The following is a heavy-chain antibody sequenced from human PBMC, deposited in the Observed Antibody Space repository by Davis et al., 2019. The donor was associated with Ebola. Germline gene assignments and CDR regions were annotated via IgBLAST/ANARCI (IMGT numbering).Heavy chain of an antibody. CDR2: IDPSDSYT. CDR1: GYSFTSYW. J-gene: IGHJ4*02. CDR3: AGHEVTTRDELHDY. Sequence: KVSCKGSGYSFTSYWISWVRQMPGKGLEWMGRIDPSDSYTNYSPSFQGHVTISADKSISTAYLQWSSLKASDTAMYYCAGHEVTTRDELHDYWGQGTLVTVSS. V-gene: IGHV5-10-1*01. D-gene: IGHD4-17*01.